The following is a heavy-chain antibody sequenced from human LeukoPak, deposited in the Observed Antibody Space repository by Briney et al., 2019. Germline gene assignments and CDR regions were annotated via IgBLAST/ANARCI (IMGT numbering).Heavy chain of an antibody. V-gene: IGHV3-74*01. CDR2: INSDGSSR. Sequence: PGGSLRLSCAASGFTFSSYWMHWVRQAPGKGLVWVSRINSDGSSRSYADSVKGRFTISRDNAKNSLYLQMNSLRAEDTALYYCAKDAMRAAAGFYYYYYMDVWGKGTTVTVSS. D-gene: IGHD6-13*01. CDR3: AKDAMRAAAGFYYYYYMDV. CDR1: GFTFSSYW. J-gene: IGHJ6*03.